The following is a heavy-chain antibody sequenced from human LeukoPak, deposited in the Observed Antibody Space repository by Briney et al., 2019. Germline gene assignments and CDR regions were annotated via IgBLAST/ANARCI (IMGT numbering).Heavy chain of an antibody. V-gene: IGHV1-69*13. CDR2: IIPSFGTA. CDR1: GGTFSSYA. Sequence: SVKVSCKAAGGTFSSYAISWVRQAPGQGLEWMGGIIPSFGTANYAQKFQGRVTITADESTSTAYMELSSLRSEDTAVYYCARGESVAGIATTPDWGQGTLVTVSS. J-gene: IGHJ4*02. CDR3: ARGESVAGIATTPD. D-gene: IGHD6-19*01.